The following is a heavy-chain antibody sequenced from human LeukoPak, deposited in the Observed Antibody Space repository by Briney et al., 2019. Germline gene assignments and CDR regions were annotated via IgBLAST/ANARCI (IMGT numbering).Heavy chain of an antibody. Sequence: SETLSLTRTVSGVSISSNGYYWGWIRQPPGKGLEWIGSFYYTGSTFYSPSLKSRVTISVDTSKNQFSLKLSSVTAADTAVYYCARRSGTYHAFDIWGQGTMVTVSS. CDR1: GVSISSNGYY. D-gene: IGHD1-26*01. CDR2: FYYTGST. J-gene: IGHJ3*02. CDR3: ARRSGTYHAFDI. V-gene: IGHV4-39*01.